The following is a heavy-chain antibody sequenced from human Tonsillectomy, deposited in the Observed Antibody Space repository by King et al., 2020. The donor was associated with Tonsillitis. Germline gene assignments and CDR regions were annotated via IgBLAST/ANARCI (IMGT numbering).Heavy chain of an antibody. CDR3: AKYSGSYYPYYYYGMDV. Sequence: QLVQSGGGLVQPGGSLRLSCAASGFTFSSYAVSWVRQAPGKGLEWVSAISGSGGSTYYADSVKGRFTISRDNSKNTLYLQMNSLRAEDTAVYYCAKYSGSYYPYYYYGMDVWGQGTTVTVSS. D-gene: IGHD2-15*01. V-gene: IGHV3-23*04. CDR1: GFTFSSYA. CDR2: ISGSGGST. J-gene: IGHJ6*02.